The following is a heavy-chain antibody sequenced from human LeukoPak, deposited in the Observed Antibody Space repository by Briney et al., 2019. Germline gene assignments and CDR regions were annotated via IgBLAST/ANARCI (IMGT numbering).Heavy chain of an antibody. D-gene: IGHD2-21*02. CDR2: IYGDGTTT. J-gene: IGHJ4*02. V-gene: IGHV3-74*01. CDR3: ARGPGAYCGGDCPDY. CDR1: GFTFSNFW. Sequence: PGGSLRLSCAACGFTFSNFWIHWVRQDPGKGLVWVSRIYGDGTTTSYADSVKGRFTISRDNAKNTLYLQMNSLRAEDTAVYYCARGPGAYCGGDCPDYWGQGILVTFSS.